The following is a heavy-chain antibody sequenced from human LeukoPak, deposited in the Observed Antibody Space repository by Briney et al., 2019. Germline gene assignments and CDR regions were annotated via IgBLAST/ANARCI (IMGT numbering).Heavy chain of an antibody. CDR3: AREGDYSRMDV. V-gene: IGHV1-69*05. CDR1: GYTFTSYD. CDR2: IIPIFGTA. Sequence: SVKVSCKASGYTFTSYDINWVRQAPGQGLEWMGGIIPIFGTANYAQKFQGRVTITTDESTSTAYMELSSLRSEDTAVYYCAREGDYSRMDVWGKGTTVTVSS. D-gene: IGHD4-11*01. J-gene: IGHJ6*03.